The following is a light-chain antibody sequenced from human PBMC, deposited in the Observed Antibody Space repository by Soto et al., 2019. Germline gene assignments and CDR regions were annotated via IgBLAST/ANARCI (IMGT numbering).Light chain of an antibody. CDR3: QQYNSYWA. CDR2: DAS. Sequence: DIQMTQSPSTLSASVGDRVTITCRARQSIRNCLAWYQKKPGEPHKPLIYDASSLESGAPSRFSGSASGTESPLTISSQQHDDFTTYCRQQYNSYWAFGQGTKVDIK. J-gene: IGKJ1*01. V-gene: IGKV1-5*01. CDR1: QSIRNC.